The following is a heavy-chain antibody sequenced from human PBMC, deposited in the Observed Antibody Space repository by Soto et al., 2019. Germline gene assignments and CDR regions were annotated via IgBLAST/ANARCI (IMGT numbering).Heavy chain of an antibody. CDR1: GGSISSGGYY. D-gene: IGHD7-27*01. Sequence: QVQLQESGPGLVKPSQTLSLTCTVSGGSISSGGYYWSWIRQHPGKGLEWIGYIYYSGSTYYNPSLKSRVTLSVDTSKNQFSLELSAVTAGETGVYYCARDRTGDLAFDIWGQGTMVTVSS. V-gene: IGHV4-31*03. CDR2: IYYSGST. J-gene: IGHJ3*02. CDR3: ARDRTGDLAFDI.